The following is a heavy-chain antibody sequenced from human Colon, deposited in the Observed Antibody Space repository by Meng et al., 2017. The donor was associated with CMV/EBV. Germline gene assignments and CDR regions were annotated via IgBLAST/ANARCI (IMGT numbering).Heavy chain of an antibody. J-gene: IGHJ4*02. CDR1: GFTFSMFSTYE. V-gene: IGHV3-48*03. Sequence: GESLKISWSASGFTFSMFSTYEMNWVRQAPGKGLEWISSISSSGDTIYYADSVKGRFPISRANAKNSLYLHLNSPRAADTAVSYCARGDYDFWGGYWGQGTLVTVSS. D-gene: IGHD3-3*01. CDR2: ISSSGDTI. CDR3: ARGDYDFWGGY.